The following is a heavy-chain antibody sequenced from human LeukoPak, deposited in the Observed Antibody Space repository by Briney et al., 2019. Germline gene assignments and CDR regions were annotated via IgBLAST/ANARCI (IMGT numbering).Heavy chain of an antibody. CDR1: GYSISSGYY. CDR2: IYYSGST. CDR3: ATYNWNDGGRDYFDY. V-gene: IGHV4-38-2*02. Sequence: SETLSLTCTVSGYSISSGYYWSWIRQPPGKGLEWIGYIYYSGSTNYNPSLKSRVTISVDTSKNQFSLKLSSVTAADTAVYYCATYNWNDGGRDYFDYWGQGTLVTVSS. J-gene: IGHJ4*02. D-gene: IGHD1-20*01.